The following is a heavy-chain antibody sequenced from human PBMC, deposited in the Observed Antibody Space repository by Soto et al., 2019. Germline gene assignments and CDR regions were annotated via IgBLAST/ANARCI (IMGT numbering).Heavy chain of an antibody. J-gene: IGHJ4*02. D-gene: IGHD5-18*01. V-gene: IGHV3-15*07. CDR1: GFTFSNAL. CDR2: IKSKTDGGTT. Sequence: PGGSLRLSCAASGFTFSNALINWVRPEQGKGLERVGRIKSKTDGGTTDYAAPVKGRFTISRDDSKNTLYLQMNSLKTEDTAVYYCTTHGIQLWLSIDYWGQGTLVTVSS. CDR3: TTHGIQLWLSIDY.